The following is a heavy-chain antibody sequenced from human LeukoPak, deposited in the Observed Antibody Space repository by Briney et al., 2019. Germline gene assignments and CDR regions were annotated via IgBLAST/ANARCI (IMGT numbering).Heavy chain of an antibody. J-gene: IGHJ4*02. CDR1: GGSISSGGYY. D-gene: IGHD3-10*01. CDR2: IYYSGST. V-gene: IGHV4-31*03. Sequence: SETLSLTCTVSGGSISSGGYYWSWIRQHPGTGLEWIVYIYYSGSTYYNPSLKSRVTISVDTSKNQFSLKLSSVTAADTAVYYCARAEGSGSYWPDYWGQGTLVTVSS. CDR3: ARAEGSGSYWPDY.